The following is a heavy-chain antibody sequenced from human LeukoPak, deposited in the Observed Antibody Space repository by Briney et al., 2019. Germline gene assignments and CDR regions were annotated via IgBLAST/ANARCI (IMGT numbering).Heavy chain of an antibody. Sequence: ASVKVSCKASGYTFTGYYMHWVRQAPGQGLEWMGWINPDSGGTNYAQNFQGRVTMTRDTSISTVYMELGSLRSGDTAVYYCAGAGYRGNYYYYFDFWGQGTLVTVSS. D-gene: IGHD1-26*01. V-gene: IGHV1-2*02. CDR1: GYTFTGYY. J-gene: IGHJ4*02. CDR2: INPDSGGT. CDR3: AGAGYRGNYYYYFDF.